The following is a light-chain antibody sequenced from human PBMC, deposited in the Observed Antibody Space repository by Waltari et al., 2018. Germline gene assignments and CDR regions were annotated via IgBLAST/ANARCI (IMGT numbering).Light chain of an antibody. Sequence: QSALTQPASVSGSPGQSITISGTGTTHDVGRYYYVSWYQHLPDKAPKLVIFEGSHRPSGVSNRFSGSKSGSTASLTISGLRADDAGDYYCHSFTDSNTFNFVFGPGTTVIVL. J-gene: IGLJ1*01. CDR2: EGS. V-gene: IGLV2-14*01. CDR3: HSFTDSNTFNFV. CDR1: THDVGRYYY.